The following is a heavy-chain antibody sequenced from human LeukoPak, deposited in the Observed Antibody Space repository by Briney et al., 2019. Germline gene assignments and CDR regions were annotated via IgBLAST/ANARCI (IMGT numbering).Heavy chain of an antibody. CDR3: ARDGEDIVVVPAASYYGMDV. V-gene: IGHV1-58*02. J-gene: IGHJ6*02. CDR1: GFTFTSSA. CDR2: IVVGSGNT. Sequence: SVKVSCKASGFTFTSSAMQWVRQARGQRLEWIGWIVVGSGNTNYAQKFQERVTITRDMSTSTAYMELSSLRSEDTAVYYCARDGEDIVVVPAASYYGMDVWGQGTTVTVSS. D-gene: IGHD2-2*01.